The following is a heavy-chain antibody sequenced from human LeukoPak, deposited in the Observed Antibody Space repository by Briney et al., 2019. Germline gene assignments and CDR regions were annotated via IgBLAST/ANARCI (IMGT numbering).Heavy chain of an antibody. Sequence: PSETLSLTRTVSLGSITSSGFYSGGIRHPPGEGLEWIGNIYYGGSAYYNPPLKSRVTISVDTSKNKFSLKLCSVTAADTAVYNCAKQPNSVVVDNWFDPWGQGTLVAVSS. CDR2: IYYGGSA. J-gene: IGHJ5*02. CDR1: LGSITSSGFY. V-gene: IGHV4-39*07. CDR3: AKQPNSVVVDNWFDP. D-gene: IGHD2-15*01.